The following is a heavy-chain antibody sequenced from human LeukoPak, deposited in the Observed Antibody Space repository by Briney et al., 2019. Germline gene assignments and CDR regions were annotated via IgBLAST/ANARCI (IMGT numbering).Heavy chain of an antibody. V-gene: IGHV5-51*01. CDR3: ARHTQYGEDY. CDR1: GYSFTSYW. D-gene: IGHD4/OR15-4a*01. Sequence: GESLKISCQASGYSFTSYWIGWVRQMPGKGLEWMGIIYPSDSDTRYSPSFQDQVTISADKSINTAYLQWSSLTASDTAMYYCARHTQYGEDYWGQGTLVTVSS. J-gene: IGHJ4*02. CDR2: IYPSDSDT.